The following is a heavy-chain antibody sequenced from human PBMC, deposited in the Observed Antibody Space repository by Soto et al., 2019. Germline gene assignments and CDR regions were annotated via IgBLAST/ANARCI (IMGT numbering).Heavy chain of an antibody. D-gene: IGHD3-16*01. CDR3: VTGQWPPFGY. J-gene: IGHJ4*02. CDR1: GFTVSSNY. CDR2: IYSGGTI. V-gene: IGHV3-66*01. Sequence: EVQVVESGGGLVQPGGSLRLSCAASGFTVSSNYMSWVRQAPGKGLEWVSVIYSGGTIDYADSVKGRLTSSRDNSKNTLYLQMNSLRAEDTAVYYCVTGQWPPFGYWGQGTLVTVSS.